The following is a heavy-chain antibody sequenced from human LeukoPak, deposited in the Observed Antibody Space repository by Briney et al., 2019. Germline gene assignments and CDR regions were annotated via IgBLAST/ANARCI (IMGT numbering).Heavy chain of an antibody. CDR2: IYHSGST. J-gene: IGHJ6*03. Sequence: SETLSLTCTVSDYSINSGYYWDWIRQPPGKGLEWIGSIYHSGSTYYNPSLKSRVTISVDTSKNQFSLRLSSLTAADTALYYCARDRKYYYHMDVWGKGTTVTVSS. CDR1: DYSINSGYY. D-gene: IGHD1-14*01. V-gene: IGHV4-38-2*02. CDR3: ARDRKYYYHMDV.